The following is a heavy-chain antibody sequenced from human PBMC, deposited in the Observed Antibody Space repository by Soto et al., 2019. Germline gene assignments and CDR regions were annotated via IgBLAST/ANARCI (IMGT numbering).Heavy chain of an antibody. CDR3: ARAAYGFRGYYYGMDV. CDR1: GYTFSFYW. J-gene: IGHJ6*02. D-gene: IGHD4-17*01. V-gene: IGHV3-7*04. Sequence: GASLRLSCAASGYTFSFYWLSWVRQAPGKGLEWVANINQDGSEKYYVDSVKGLFTISRDNAKNSLYLQMNSLRVEDTAVYFCARAAYGFRGYYYGMDVWGQGTTVTVSS. CDR2: INQDGSEK.